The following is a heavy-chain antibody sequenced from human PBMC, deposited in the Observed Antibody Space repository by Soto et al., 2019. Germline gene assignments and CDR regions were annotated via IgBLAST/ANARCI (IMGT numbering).Heavy chain of an antibody. D-gene: IGHD3-10*01. Sequence: PGGSLRLSCAASGFTFSTYTMNWVRQAPGKGLEWVSSISSSSSYRYYTDSVKGRFTISRDNAKNSLYLQMNSLRAEDTAVYYCASVVDYYGPDSYYVMDVWGQRTTVTVSS. CDR2: ISSSSSYR. CDR1: GFTFSTYT. V-gene: IGHV3-21*01. J-gene: IGHJ6*02. CDR3: ASVVDYYGPDSYYVMDV.